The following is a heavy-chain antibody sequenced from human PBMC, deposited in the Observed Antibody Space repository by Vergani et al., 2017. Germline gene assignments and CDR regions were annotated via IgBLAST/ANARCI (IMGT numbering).Heavy chain of an antibody. J-gene: IGHJ6*02. D-gene: IGHD2-8*01. Sequence: EVQLVESGGGIVKPGGSLRLSCVASGFSFRNAWMNWVRRTPGKGLEWVGRIKSTFDRGTTDYAAAVKGRFTISRDDSKNTLFLQMNGLKTEDIGVYYCTTAARYWGDGACYWRKDHHDYVMDVWGQGTTVTVSS. V-gene: IGHV3-15*07. CDR1: GFSFRNAW. CDR3: TTAARYWGDGACYWRKDHHDYVMDV. CDR2: IKSTFDRGTT.